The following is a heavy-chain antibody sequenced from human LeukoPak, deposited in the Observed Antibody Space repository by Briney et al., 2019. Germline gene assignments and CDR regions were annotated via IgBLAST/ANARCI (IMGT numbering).Heavy chain of an antibody. CDR1: GFTFSSYW. J-gene: IGHJ4*02. Sequence: PGGSLRLSCAASGFTFSSYWMSWVRQAPGKGLEWVANIKQDGSEKYYVDSVKGRFTISRDNAKNSLYLQMNSLRAEDTAVYYYASVYYYDSSGYDYWGQGTLVTVSS. CDR2: IKQDGSEK. V-gene: IGHV3-7*01. D-gene: IGHD3-22*01. CDR3: ASVYYYDSSGYDY.